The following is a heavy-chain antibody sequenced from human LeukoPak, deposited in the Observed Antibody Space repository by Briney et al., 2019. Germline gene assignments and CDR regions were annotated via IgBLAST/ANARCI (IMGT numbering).Heavy chain of an antibody. D-gene: IGHD2-15*01. CDR1: GYTFTSYD. CDR2: MNPNCGNT. J-gene: IGHJ6*03. V-gene: IGHV1-8*01. CDR3: ARAHQVIVVVVGAGPLGMDL. Sequence: ASVKVSCKASGYTFTSYDINWVRQAPGQGLEWMGGMNPNCGNTGYAQKFQGRVTMTRNTSISTAYMELSSLRSEDTAVYYCARAHQVIVVVVGAGPLGMDLRGKGTT.